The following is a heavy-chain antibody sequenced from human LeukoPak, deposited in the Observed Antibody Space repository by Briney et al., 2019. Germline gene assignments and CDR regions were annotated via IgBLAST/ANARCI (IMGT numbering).Heavy chain of an antibody. CDR2: ISYDGSKK. Sequence: GGSLRLSCAASGFTFSSYGMHWVRQAPGKGLEWVAVISYDGSKKYYAASVKGRFTISRDNSKITLYLQMNSLRAEDTAVYYCAKDGLPSRRDGYNDFDYWGQGTLVTVSS. V-gene: IGHV3-30*18. CDR3: AKDGLPSRRDGYNDFDY. CDR1: GFTFSSYG. D-gene: IGHD5-24*01. J-gene: IGHJ4*02.